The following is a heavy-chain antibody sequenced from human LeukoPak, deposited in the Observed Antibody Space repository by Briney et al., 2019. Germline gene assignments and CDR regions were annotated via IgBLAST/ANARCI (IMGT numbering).Heavy chain of an antibody. CDR3: ATAIPSGWYWYFQH. CDR2: FDPEDGET. V-gene: IGHV1-24*01. J-gene: IGHJ1*01. D-gene: IGHD6-19*01. Sequence: ASVKVSCKVSGYTLTELSMHWVRQAPGKGLEWMGGFDPEDGETIYAQKFQGRVTMTEDTSTDTAYMEPSSLRSEDTAVYYCATAIPSGWYWYFQHWGQGTLVTVSS. CDR1: GYTLTELS.